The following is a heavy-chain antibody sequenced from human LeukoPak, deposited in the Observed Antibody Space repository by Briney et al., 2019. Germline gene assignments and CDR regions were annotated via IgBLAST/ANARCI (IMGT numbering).Heavy chain of an antibody. CDR3: AGFFYDNSGDAFDI. V-gene: IGHV1-69*13. J-gene: IGHJ3*02. Sequence: SVKVSFKASGGGFTFTSHAISWVRQAPGQGLEWMGGLIPIYGSANYAQKFQGRVTITSDESTRTVYMELSSLRPEDSAVYYCAGFFYDNSGDAFDIWGQGTMVTVSS. D-gene: IGHD3-22*01. CDR2: LIPIYGSA. CDR1: GGGFTFTSHA.